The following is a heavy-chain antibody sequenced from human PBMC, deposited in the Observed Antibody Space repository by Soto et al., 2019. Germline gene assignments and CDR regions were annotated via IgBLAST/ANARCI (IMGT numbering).Heavy chain of an antibody. J-gene: IGHJ5*02. CDR3: AREKWGSGSRWLDP. Sequence: ASVKVSCKASGYTFTSYAMHWVRQAPGQRLEWMGWINAGNGNTKYSQNFQGRVTINQDTSASTAYMELSSLTSEDTAVYYCAREKWGSGSRWLDPWGQGTLVTSPQ. CDR1: GYTFTSYA. CDR2: INAGNGNT. V-gene: IGHV1-3*01. D-gene: IGHD6-19*01.